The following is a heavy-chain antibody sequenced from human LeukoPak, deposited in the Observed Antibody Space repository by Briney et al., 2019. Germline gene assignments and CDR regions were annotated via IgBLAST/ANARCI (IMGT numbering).Heavy chain of an antibody. J-gene: IGHJ6*03. CDR3: ARFSISYDLYYYYYMDV. Sequence: GASVKVSCKASGYTFKKYGINWVRQAPGQGLEWLGWITPHNHNAIYAQKLQGRVTMTTDTFTSTAYMDLRSLGSDDTAVYYCARFSISYDLYYYYYMDVWGKGTTVTASS. D-gene: IGHD3-3*01. CDR2: ITPHNHNA. V-gene: IGHV1-18*01. CDR1: GYTFKKYG.